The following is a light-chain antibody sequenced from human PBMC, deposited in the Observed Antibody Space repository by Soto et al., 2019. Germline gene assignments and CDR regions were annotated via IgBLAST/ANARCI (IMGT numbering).Light chain of an antibody. CDR2: HAS. CDR1: QNIDRH. V-gene: IGKV1-39*01. Sequence: DIQMTQSPSSLSASVGDRVTITCRASQNIDRHLHWYQQRPGKAPNLLISHASCLQSGVPSRFSGSGYGTDFTITISSLQREDCETYYCQQSHITQYSFGKGTTLEIK. CDR3: QQSHITQYS. J-gene: IGKJ2*03.